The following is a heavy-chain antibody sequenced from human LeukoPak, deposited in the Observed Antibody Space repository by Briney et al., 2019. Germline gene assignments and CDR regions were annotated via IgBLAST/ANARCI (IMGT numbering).Heavy chain of an antibody. CDR1: GFTFSSYW. V-gene: IGHV3-7*01. CDR2: IKQDGSEK. Sequence: GGCLRLSCAASGFTFSSYWMSWVRQAPGKGLEWVANIKQDGSEKYYVDSVKGRFTISRDNAKNSLYLQMNSLRAEDTAVYYCARVMYSSGWSFDYWGQGTLVTVSS. CDR3: ARVMYSSGWSFDY. J-gene: IGHJ4*02. D-gene: IGHD6-19*01.